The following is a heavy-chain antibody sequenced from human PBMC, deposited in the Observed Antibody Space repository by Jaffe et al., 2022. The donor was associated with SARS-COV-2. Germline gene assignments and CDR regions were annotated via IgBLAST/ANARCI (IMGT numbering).Heavy chain of an antibody. Sequence: VQLVESGGGLVRPGGSLRLSCAASGFTFSNYAMSWVRQAPGKGLDWVAVISNDGGDRKYADSVRGRFTVSRDSSKNTLFLQMNSLRPEDTALYYCARGTYQYDVNPRRPLFDYWGQGTLVTVSS. CDR3: ARGTYQYDVNPRRPLFDY. V-gene: IGHV3-30*04. CDR2: ISNDGGDR. D-gene: IGHD3-22*01. J-gene: IGHJ4*02. CDR1: GFTFSNYA.